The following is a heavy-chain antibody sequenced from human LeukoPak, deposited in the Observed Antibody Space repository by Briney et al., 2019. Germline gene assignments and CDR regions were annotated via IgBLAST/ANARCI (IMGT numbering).Heavy chain of an antibody. CDR2: IIPIFGTA. CDR3: ARGRAVTIFDY. V-gene: IGHV1-69*13. Sequence: ASVKVSCKASGYTFTGYYMHWVGQAPGQGLEWMGGIIPIFGTANYAQKFQGRVTITADESTSTAYMELSSLRPEDTAVYYCARGRAVTIFDYWGQGTLVTVSS. J-gene: IGHJ4*02. CDR1: GYTFTGYY. D-gene: IGHD4-11*01.